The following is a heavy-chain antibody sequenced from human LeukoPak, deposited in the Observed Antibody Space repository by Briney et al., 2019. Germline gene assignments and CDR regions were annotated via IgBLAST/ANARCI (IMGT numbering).Heavy chain of an antibody. D-gene: IGHD4-17*01. CDR1: GFTFSSFA. Sequence: GESLRLSCEASGFTFSSFAMTWVRQAPGKGLEWVSSITGSHGRTYNTDSVKGRFTISRDNSQNTLYLQMNNLRAEDTAVYYCTKDPNGDYVGAFDPWGQGTLVTVSS. CDR2: ITGSHGRT. CDR3: TKDPNGDYVGAFDP. V-gene: IGHV3-23*01. J-gene: IGHJ5*02.